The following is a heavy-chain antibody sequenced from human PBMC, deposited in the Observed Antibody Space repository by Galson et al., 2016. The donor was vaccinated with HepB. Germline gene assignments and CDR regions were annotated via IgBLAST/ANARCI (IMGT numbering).Heavy chain of an antibody. V-gene: IGHV3-43D*03. CDR3: AKGSPGIAALSD. Sequence: SLRLSCAASGFTFDDYAMHWVRQAPGKGLEWVSLISWDGGSTYYADSVKGRFTISRDNSKNSLYLQMNSLRAEDTALYYCAKGSPGIAALSDWGQGTLVTVSS. CDR1: GFTFDDYA. J-gene: IGHJ4*02. D-gene: IGHD6-13*01. CDR2: ISWDGGST.